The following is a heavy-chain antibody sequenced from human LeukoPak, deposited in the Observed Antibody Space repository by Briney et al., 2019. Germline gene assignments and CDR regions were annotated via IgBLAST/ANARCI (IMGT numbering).Heavy chain of an antibody. Sequence: GGSLRLSCAASGFTFSSYAMSWVRQAPGKGLEWVSAISGSGGSTYYADSVKGRFTISRDNSKNTLYLQMNSLRAEDTAVHYCAKDLSPYYYDSTGYWGQGTLVTVSS. CDR3: AKDLSPYYYDSTGY. J-gene: IGHJ4*02. CDR2: ISGSGGST. D-gene: IGHD3-22*01. V-gene: IGHV3-23*01. CDR1: GFTFSSYA.